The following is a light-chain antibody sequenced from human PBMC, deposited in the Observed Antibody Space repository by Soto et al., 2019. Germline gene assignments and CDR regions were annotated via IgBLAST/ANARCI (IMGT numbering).Light chain of an antibody. CDR1: QSVSSY. V-gene: IGKV3-11*01. J-gene: IGKJ4*01. Sequence: EILLTQSPATLSLSQGARATLSRRASQSVSSYLAWYQQKPAQAPRLLRYDASNRATGIPARFSGSGSGTDFALTISSLEPEDFAVYYCQQRSNWPPVPFGGGTKVDIK. CDR2: DAS. CDR3: QQRSNWPPVP.